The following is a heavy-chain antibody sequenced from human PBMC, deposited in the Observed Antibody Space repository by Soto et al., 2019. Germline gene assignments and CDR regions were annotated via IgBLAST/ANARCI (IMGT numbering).Heavy chain of an antibody. D-gene: IGHD3-22*01. CDR1: GGSFSGYY. J-gene: IGHJ4*02. CDR2: INHSGST. V-gene: IGHV4-34*01. CDR3: ASGYDSSGYYLGY. Sequence: SETLSLTCAVYGGSFSGYYWSWIRQPPGKGLEWIGEINHSGSTNYNPSLKSRVTISVDTSKNQFSLKLSSVTAADTAVYYCASGYDSSGYYLGYWGQGTLVTVSS.